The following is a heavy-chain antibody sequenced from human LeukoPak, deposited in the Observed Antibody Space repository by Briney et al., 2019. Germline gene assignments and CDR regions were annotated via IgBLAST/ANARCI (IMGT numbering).Heavy chain of an antibody. J-gene: IGHJ6*03. Sequence: VASVKVSCKASGYTFTSYYMHWVRQAPGQGLEWVGIINPSGGSTSYAQKFQGRVTMTRDMSTSTVYMELSSLRSEDTAVYYCARAFYDILTGYSAYYYYYYMDVWGKGTTVTVSS. V-gene: IGHV1-46*01. CDR1: GYTFTSYY. D-gene: IGHD3-9*01. CDR2: INPSGGST. CDR3: ARAFYDILTGYSAYYYYYYMDV.